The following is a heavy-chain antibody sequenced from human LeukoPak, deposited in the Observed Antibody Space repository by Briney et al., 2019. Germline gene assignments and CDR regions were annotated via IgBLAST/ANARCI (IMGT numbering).Heavy chain of an antibody. CDR1: GFTVSSNY. CDR2: ICSGGST. D-gene: IGHD4-23*01. V-gene: IGHV3-66*01. J-gene: IGHJ4*02. Sequence: GGSLRLSCAASGFTVSSNYMSWVRQAPGKGLEWVSVICSGGSTYYADSVKGRFTISRDNSKNTLYLQMNSLRAEDTAVYYCARDTDYGGNSYYFDYWGQGTLVTVSS. CDR3: ARDTDYGGNSYYFDY.